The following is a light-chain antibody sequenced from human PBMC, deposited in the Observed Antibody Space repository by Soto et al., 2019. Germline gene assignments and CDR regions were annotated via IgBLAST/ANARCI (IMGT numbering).Light chain of an antibody. J-gene: IGKJ5*01. CDR3: QHFNSYPLT. Sequence: DIQLTPSPSFLSASVGDRVTITCRASQGISSSLAWYQQKPREAPKLLIYTASTLQSGVPSRFSGSGSGTEFTLTICSLQPEDFGTYYCQHFNSYPLTFGQGTRLEIK. CDR1: QGISSS. V-gene: IGKV1-9*01. CDR2: TAS.